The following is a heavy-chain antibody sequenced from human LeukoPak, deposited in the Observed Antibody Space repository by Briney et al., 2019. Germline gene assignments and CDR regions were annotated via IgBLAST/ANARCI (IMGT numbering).Heavy chain of an antibody. CDR3: AQRGIASRGYCDIFDY. D-gene: IGHD3-9*01. V-gene: IGHV2-5*02. CDR1: GFSVSTSGVG. Sequence: SGPTLVKPTQTHTLTCTLSGFSVSTSGVGVGWIRQPPGKALEWLALIYWDDDKRYSPSLKNRLTITKDTSTNQVLLTMTNMDAVDTATYYGAQRGIASRGYCDIFDYWGQGTLVTVSS. J-gene: IGHJ4*02. CDR2: IYWDDDK.